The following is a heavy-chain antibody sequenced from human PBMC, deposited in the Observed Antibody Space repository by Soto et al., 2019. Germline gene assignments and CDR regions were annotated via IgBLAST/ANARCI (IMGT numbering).Heavy chain of an antibody. J-gene: IGHJ4*02. CDR1: GYTFTSYY. D-gene: IGHD2-15*01. Sequence: ASVKVSCKASGYTFTSYYMHWVRQAPGQGLEWMGIINPSGGNTSYAQKFQGRVTMTRNTSISTAYMELSSLTSEDTAVYYCAADRYCSGGSCYLEFGYWGQGTLVTSPQ. CDR3: AADRYCSGGSCYLEFGY. CDR2: INPSGGNT. V-gene: IGHV1-46*01.